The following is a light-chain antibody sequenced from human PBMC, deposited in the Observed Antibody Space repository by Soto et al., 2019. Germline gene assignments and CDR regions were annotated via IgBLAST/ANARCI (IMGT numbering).Light chain of an antibody. Sequence: QSVLTQPPSVSGAPGQRVTISCTGGSSNIGAGYDVHWYQQLPGTAPKLLIYDNSNRPSGVPDRFSGSKSGTSASLAITGLQAEDEAGYYCQSYDNGLSGYVLFGGGTKLTVL. CDR1: SSNIGAGYD. CDR3: QSYDNGLSGYVL. CDR2: DNS. V-gene: IGLV1-40*01. J-gene: IGLJ2*01.